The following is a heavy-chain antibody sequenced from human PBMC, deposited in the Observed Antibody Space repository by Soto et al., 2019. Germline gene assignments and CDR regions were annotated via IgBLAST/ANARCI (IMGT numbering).Heavy chain of an antibody. V-gene: IGHV1-18*04. CDR2: ISAYNGNT. Sequence: QVQLVQSGAEVKKPGASVKVSCKASGYTFTSYGISWVRQAPGQGLEWMGWISAYNGNTNYAQKLQGRVTMTTDTSTSTAYMELRSLRSDDTAVYYCARVWRYCSSGSCYSVYNWFDPWGQGTLVTVSS. CDR1: GYTFTSYG. J-gene: IGHJ5*02. CDR3: ARVWRYCSSGSCYSVYNWFDP. D-gene: IGHD2-15*01.